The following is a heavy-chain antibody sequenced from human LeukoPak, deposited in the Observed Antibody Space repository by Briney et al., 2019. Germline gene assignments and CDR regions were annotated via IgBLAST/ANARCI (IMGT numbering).Heavy chain of an antibody. CDR2: SYYSGCT. Sequence: SEALSLTCSVPVGSISSSIYYWGWIRQPPGKGLEWIGSSYYSGCTYYNTSLKSRVTISVDTSKNQFSLKLSSVTTADTAVYYCARGTGGRMRYYDSSGYCRFDYWGQGTLVTVSS. CDR3: ARGTGGRMRYYDSSGYCRFDY. CDR1: VGSISSSIYY. V-gene: IGHV4-39*01. J-gene: IGHJ4*02. D-gene: IGHD3-22*01.